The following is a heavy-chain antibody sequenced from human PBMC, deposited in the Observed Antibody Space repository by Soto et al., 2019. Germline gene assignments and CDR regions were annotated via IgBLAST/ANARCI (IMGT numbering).Heavy chain of an antibody. D-gene: IGHD3-9*01. CDR3: ARVNHYDILTGFRGNSHLMDV. Sequence: PGGCLRLSCAACGFTFSSYEMNWVRQAPGKGLEWVSYISSSGSTIYYADSVKGRFTISRDNAKNSLYLQMNSLRAEDTAVYYCARVNHYDILTGFRGNSHLMDVWAQGTTVTV. CDR2: ISSSGSTI. J-gene: IGHJ6*02. CDR1: GFTFSSYE. V-gene: IGHV3-48*03.